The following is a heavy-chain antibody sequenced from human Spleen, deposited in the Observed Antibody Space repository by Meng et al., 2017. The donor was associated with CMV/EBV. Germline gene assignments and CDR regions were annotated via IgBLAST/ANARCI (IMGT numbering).Heavy chain of an antibody. J-gene: IGHJ6*02. Sequence: SVKVSCKASGGTFSSYAISWVRQAPGQGLEWMGGIIPILGIGNYAQKFQGRVTITADKSTSTAYMELSSLRSEDTAVYYCARGNYDFWSGYSPSFFYYYVMDVWGQGTTVTVSS. CDR2: IIPILGIG. CDR3: ARGNYDFWSGYSPSFFYYYVMDV. V-gene: IGHV1-69*10. CDR1: GGTFSSYA. D-gene: IGHD3-3*01.